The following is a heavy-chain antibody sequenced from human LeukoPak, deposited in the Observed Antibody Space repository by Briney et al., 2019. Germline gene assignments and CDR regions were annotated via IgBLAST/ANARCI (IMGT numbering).Heavy chain of an antibody. V-gene: IGHV3-21*01. CDR3: ARDFGEGQAAAGKGGNY. CDR1: GFTLSSYS. CDR2: ISSSSSYI. D-gene: IGHD6-13*01. J-gene: IGHJ4*02. Sequence: GGSLRLSCAASGFTLSSYSMNWVRQAPGKGLEWVSSISSSSSYIYYADSVKGRFTISRDNAKNSLYLQMNSLRAEDTAVYYCARDFGEGQAAAGKGGNYWGQGTLVTVSS.